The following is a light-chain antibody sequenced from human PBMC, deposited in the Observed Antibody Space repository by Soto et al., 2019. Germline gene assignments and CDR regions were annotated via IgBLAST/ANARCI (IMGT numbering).Light chain of an antibody. CDR3: QKYNSAPFT. J-gene: IGKJ3*01. Sequence: DIQMTQSPSSLSASVGDRVTITCRASQGISNYLAWYQQKTGKIPNLLIYAASTLESAVTSRFSGSGAGTDFTLTISSLHPEDVATYYCQKYNSAPFTFGPGPKVDIK. CDR1: QGISNY. V-gene: IGKV1-27*01. CDR2: AAS.